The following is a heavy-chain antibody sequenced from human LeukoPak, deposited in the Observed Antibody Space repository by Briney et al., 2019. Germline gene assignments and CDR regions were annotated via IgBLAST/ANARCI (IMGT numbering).Heavy chain of an antibody. CDR3: ASVRYYDSSGYYPHPGLIDY. J-gene: IGHJ4*02. Sequence: GRSLRLSCAASGFTFSSYAMHWVRQAPGKGLEWVAVLSYDGSNKYYADSVKGRFTISRDNSKNTLYLQMNSLRAEDTAVYYCASVRYYDSSGYYPHPGLIDYWGQGTLVTVSS. D-gene: IGHD3-22*01. CDR2: LSYDGSNK. CDR1: GFTFSSYA. V-gene: IGHV3-30*04.